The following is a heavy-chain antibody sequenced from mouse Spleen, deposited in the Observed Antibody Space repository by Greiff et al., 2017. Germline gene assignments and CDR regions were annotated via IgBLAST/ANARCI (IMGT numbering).Heavy chain of an antibody. D-gene: IGHD4-1*01. CDR1: GFTFSDYG. J-gene: IGHJ1*03. V-gene: IGHV5-17*01. CDR3: ARDWDVDWYFDV. Sequence: EVKLMESGGGLVKPGGSLKLSCAASGFTFSDYGMHWVRQAPEKGLEWVAYISSGSSTIYYADTVKGRFTISRDNAKNTLFLQMTSLRSEDTAMYYCARDWDVDWYFDVWGTGTTVTVSS. CDR2: ISSGSSTI.